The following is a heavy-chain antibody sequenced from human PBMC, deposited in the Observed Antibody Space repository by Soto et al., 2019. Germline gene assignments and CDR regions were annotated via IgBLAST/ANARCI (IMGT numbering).Heavy chain of an antibody. V-gene: IGHV4-39*01. CDR1: GGSVSSSSYY. D-gene: IGHD6-6*01. J-gene: IGHJ2*01. CDR3: ARGEQVADWYFDP. Sequence: NPSETLSLTCTVSGGSVSSSSYYWGWVRQPPGKGLEWIGSVYCSGSTYYNPSLESRVTISVDKSKNQFSLKLMSLSAADTAVYYCARGEQVADWYFDPWGRGTLVTVSS. CDR2: VYCSGST.